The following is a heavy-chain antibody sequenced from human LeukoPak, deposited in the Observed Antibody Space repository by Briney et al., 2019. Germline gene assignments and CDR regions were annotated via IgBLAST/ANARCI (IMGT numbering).Heavy chain of an antibody. D-gene: IGHD3-10*01. CDR1: GFTFSSYG. J-gene: IGHJ4*02. CDR2: ISYDGSNK. V-gene: IGHV3-30*03. Sequence: GGSLRLSCAASGFTFSSYGMHWVRQAPGKGLEWVAVISYDGSNKYYADSVKGRFTISRDNAKNLVYLQMNSLGAEDTAVYSCGRFGYVAAVDLWGQGTLVTVSS. CDR3: GRFGYVAAVDL.